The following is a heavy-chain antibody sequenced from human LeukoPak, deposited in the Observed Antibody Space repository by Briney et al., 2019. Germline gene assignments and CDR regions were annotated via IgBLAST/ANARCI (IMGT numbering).Heavy chain of an antibody. V-gene: IGHV3-74*01. CDR2: IKPVGSSP. CDR3: VPADKQ. Sequence: QPGGSLRLSCAASGFTFSTYWMHWVRQAPGKGLVWVSLIKPVGSSPNYADSVKGRFTISRDNAKNTLYLQMNSLRAEDTAVYYCVPADKQWGQGTLVTVSS. D-gene: IGHD6-13*01. J-gene: IGHJ4*02. CDR1: GFTFSTYW.